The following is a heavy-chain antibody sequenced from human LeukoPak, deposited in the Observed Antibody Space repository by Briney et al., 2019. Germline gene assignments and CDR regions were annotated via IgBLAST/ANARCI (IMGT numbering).Heavy chain of an antibody. Sequence: SETLSLTCAVYGGSFSGYYWSWIRQPPGKGLEWIGEINHSGSTNYNPSLKSRVTISVDTSKNQFSLKLSSVTDADTAVYYCARGLKLRRYFQHWGLGTLVTVSS. V-gene: IGHV4-34*01. CDR3: ARGLKLRRYFQH. J-gene: IGHJ1*01. D-gene: IGHD6-6*01. CDR1: GGSFSGYY. CDR2: INHSGST.